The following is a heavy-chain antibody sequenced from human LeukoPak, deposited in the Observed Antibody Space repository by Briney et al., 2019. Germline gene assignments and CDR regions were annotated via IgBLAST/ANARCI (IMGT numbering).Heavy chain of an antibody. CDR2: IFHTGST. CDR3: ARAPAYYYDSSGVFDI. V-gene: IGHV4-59*01. Sequence: SETLSLTCTVSGGSISTYYWSWIRQPPGKGLEWIGYIFHTGSTNDNPSLKSRVTISVDTSKNQFSPKLRSVTAADTAVYYCARAPAYYYDSSGVFDIWGQGTMVTVSS. J-gene: IGHJ3*02. D-gene: IGHD3-22*01. CDR1: GGSISTYY.